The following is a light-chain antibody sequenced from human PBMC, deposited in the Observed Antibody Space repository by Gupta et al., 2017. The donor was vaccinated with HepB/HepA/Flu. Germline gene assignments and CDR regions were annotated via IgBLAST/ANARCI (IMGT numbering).Light chain of an antibody. J-gene: IGLJ2*01. CDR2: SNN. V-gene: IGLV1-44*01. CDR1: SSNIGSNT. CDR3: AAWDDSLV. Sequence: QSVLTQTPSASATPGQRVTISYSGSSSNIGSNTVNWYQQLPGTAPKLLIYSNNQRPSGVPDLFSGSKSGTSASLAISGLQSEDEADYYCAAWDDSLVFGGGTKLTVL.